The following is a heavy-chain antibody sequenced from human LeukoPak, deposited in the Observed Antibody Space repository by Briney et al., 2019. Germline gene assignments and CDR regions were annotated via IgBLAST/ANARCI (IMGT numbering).Heavy chain of an antibody. CDR1: GFSFNSYA. Sequence: GGSLRLSCAASGFSFNSYAMSWVRQAPGKGLEWVSIIIASSGATFYADSVKGRFTISRDTSKNTLYPQLNSLRLEDTAVYYCAKGGYDYIEVAYFDFWGQGTLVTVSS. V-gene: IGHV3-23*01. J-gene: IGHJ4*02. CDR2: IIASSGAT. D-gene: IGHD5-12*01. CDR3: AKGGYDYIEVAYFDF.